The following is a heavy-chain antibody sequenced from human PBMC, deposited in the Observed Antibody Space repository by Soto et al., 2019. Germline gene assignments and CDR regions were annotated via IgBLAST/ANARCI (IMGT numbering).Heavy chain of an antibody. Sequence: QVQLEESGGGVVQTGRSLRLSCTASGFTFSSYAMHWVRQAPGKGLEWVALISYGGNNKYYAESVKGRFTISRDNSKNTLFLQRNSLRVEDTAVYYCARDLGSSWYIGGAKHYYGMDVWGQGTTVTVSS. CDR2: ISYGGNNK. J-gene: IGHJ6*02. V-gene: IGHV3-30-3*01. CDR1: GFTFSSYA. CDR3: ARDLGSSWYIGGAKHYYGMDV. D-gene: IGHD6-13*01.